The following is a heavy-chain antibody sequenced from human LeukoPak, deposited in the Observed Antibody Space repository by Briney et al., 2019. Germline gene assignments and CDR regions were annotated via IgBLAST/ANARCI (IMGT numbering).Heavy chain of an antibody. CDR1: GFTFSSYG. CDR2: IWYDGSNK. V-gene: IGHV3-33*01. CDR3: ASNQGYSRSYSWIY. Sequence: GGSLSLSCAASGFTFSSYGMHWVRQAPGKGLEWVAVIWYDGSNKYYADSVKGRFTISRDNSKNTLYLQMNSLRAEDTAVYYCASNQGYSRSYSWIYWGQGTLVTVSS. D-gene: IGHD1-26*01. J-gene: IGHJ4*02.